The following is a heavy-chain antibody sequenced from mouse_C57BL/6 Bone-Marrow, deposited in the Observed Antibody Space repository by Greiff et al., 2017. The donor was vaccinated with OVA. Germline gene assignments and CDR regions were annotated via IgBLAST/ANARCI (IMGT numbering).Heavy chain of an antibody. V-gene: IGHV5-6*01. J-gene: IGHJ3*01. CDR3: ARQRGLRRKFAY. CDR2: ISSGGSYT. Sequence: EVQGVESGGDLVKPGGSLKLSCAASGFTFSSYGMSWVRQTPDKRLEWVATISSGGSYTYYPDSVKGRFTISRDNAKNTLYLQMSSLKSEDTAMYYCARQRGLRRKFAYWGQGTLVTVSA. D-gene: IGHD2-2*01. CDR1: GFTFSSYG.